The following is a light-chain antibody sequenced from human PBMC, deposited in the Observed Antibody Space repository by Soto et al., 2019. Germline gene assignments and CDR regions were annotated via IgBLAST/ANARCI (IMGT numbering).Light chain of an antibody. J-gene: IGLJ1*01. CDR3: CSYAGSYSFYV. CDR2: DVS. V-gene: IGLV2-11*01. Sequence: QYALTQPRSVSGSPGQSVTISCTGTSNNVGGYNYVSWYQQHPGKAPKLMIYDVSKRPSGVPDRFSGSKSGNTASLTISGLQAEDEADYYCCSYAGSYSFYVFGTGTKLTVL. CDR1: SNNVGGYNY.